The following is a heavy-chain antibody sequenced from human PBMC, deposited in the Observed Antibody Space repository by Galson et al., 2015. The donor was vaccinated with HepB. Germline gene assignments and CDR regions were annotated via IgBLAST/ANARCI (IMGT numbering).Heavy chain of an antibody. V-gene: IGHV1-69*04. CDR3: ARVRITVVRGVRPSYYYYGMDV. J-gene: IGHJ6*02. CDR2: IIPVLGIA. D-gene: IGHD3-10*01. Sequence: SVKVSCKASGGTFSSYAISWVRQAPGQGLEWMGRIIPVLGIANYAQKFQGRVTITADKSTSTAYMELRSLRSEDTAVYYCARVRITVVRGVRPSYYYYGMDVWGQGTTVTVSS. CDR1: GGTFSSYA.